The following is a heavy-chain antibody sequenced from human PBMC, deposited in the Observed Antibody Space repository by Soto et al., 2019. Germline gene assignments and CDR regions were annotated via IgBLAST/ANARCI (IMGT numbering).Heavy chain of an antibody. Sequence: SETLSLTCAVSGGSISSRGSSWSWIRQPPGKGLEWIASISHSGSTYYNPSFKSRVTISVDRSNNQFSLKLSSVTAADTAVYYCARGGGYDSFDFWGQGIQVTVSS. CDR1: GGSISSRGSS. CDR3: ARGGGYDSFDF. J-gene: IGHJ4*02. CDR2: ISHSGST. V-gene: IGHV4-30-2*01. D-gene: IGHD2-15*01.